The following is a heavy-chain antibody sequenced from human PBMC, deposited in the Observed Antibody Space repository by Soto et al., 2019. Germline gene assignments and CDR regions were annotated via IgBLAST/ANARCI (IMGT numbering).Heavy chain of an antibody. CDR2: IYYSGST. CDR1: GGSISSYY. CDR3: ARSLYSGTYTNWFDP. D-gene: IGHD1-26*01. V-gene: IGHV4-59*01. J-gene: IGHJ5*02. Sequence: KPSETLSLTCTVSGGSISSYYWSWIRQPPGKGLEYIGYIYYSGSTNYNPSLKSRVTISVDTSKKQFSLKLSSVTAADTAVYYCARSLYSGTYTNWFDPWGQRTLVTVSS.